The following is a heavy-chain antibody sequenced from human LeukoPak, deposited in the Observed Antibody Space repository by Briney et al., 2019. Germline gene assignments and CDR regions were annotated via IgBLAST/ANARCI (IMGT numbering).Heavy chain of an antibody. V-gene: IGHV3-30-3*01. Sequence: GGSLRLSCAACGFTFSSYAMHWVRQAPGKGLEWVAVISYDGSNKYYADSVKGRFTISRDNSKNTLYLQMNSLRAEDTAVYYCASLRDYDFWSGYDAFDIWGQGTMVTVSS. CDR2: ISYDGSNK. D-gene: IGHD3-3*01. CDR3: ASLRDYDFWSGYDAFDI. CDR1: GFTFSSYA. J-gene: IGHJ3*02.